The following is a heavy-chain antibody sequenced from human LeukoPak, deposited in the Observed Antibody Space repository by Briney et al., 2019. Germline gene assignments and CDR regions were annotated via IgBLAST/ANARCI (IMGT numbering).Heavy chain of an antibody. CDR3: ARGIYYYDSSGYSSSFDY. CDR2: INHSGST. V-gene: IGHV4-34*01. CDR1: GFTFSSYW. Sequence: GSLRLSCAASGFTFSSYWMSWVRQAPGKGLEWIGEINHSGSTNYNPSLKSRVTISVDTSKNQFSLKLSSVTAADTAVYYCARGIYYYDSSGYSSSFDYWGQGTLVTVSS. J-gene: IGHJ4*02. D-gene: IGHD3-22*01.